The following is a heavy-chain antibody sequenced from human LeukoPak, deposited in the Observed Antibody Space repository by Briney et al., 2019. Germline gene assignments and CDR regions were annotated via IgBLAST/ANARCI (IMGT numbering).Heavy chain of an antibody. V-gene: IGHV3-9*01. CDR2: ISWNSGSI. D-gene: IGHD2-2*01. CDR3: ANGVVPAAIR. Sequence: GGSLRLSCAASGFTFDDYAMHWVRQAPGKGLEWVSGISWNSGSIGYADSVKGRFTISRDNSKNTLYLQMNSLRAEDTAVYYCANGVVPAAIRWGQGTLVTVSS. J-gene: IGHJ4*02. CDR1: GFTFDDYA.